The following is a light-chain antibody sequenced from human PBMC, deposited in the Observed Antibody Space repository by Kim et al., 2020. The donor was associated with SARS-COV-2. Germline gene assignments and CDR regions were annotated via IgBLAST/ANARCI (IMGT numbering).Light chain of an antibody. V-gene: IGKV1-39*01. Sequence: DIQMTQSPSSLSASVGDRVTITCRASQSISNYLNWYQQKPGKAPKLLIYAASSLQSGVSSRFSGSGSGTDFTLIISSLQPEDFATYYCQQSYSTPRTFGQGTKVEIK. CDR2: AAS. J-gene: IGKJ1*01. CDR1: QSISNY. CDR3: QQSYSTPRT.